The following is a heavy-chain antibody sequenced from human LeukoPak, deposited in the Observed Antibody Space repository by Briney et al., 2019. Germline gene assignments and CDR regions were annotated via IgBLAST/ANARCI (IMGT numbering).Heavy chain of an antibody. Sequence: GGSLRLSCTAPGFTFSSYAMGWVRQAPGKGLEWVSGISAGAYTTYYADSVKGRFTLSRDTSKNTLYLQMNSLRAEDTAVYYCAKDGYSSSWFYFDYWGQGTLVTVSS. D-gene: IGHD6-13*01. CDR3: AKDGYSSSWFYFDY. CDR1: GFTFSSYA. J-gene: IGHJ4*02. V-gene: IGHV3-23*01. CDR2: ISAGAYTT.